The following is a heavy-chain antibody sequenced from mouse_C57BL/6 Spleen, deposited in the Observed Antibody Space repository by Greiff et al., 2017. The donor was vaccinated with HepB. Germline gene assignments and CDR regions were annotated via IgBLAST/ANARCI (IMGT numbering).Heavy chain of an antibody. J-gene: IGHJ1*03. CDR2: FYPGSGSI. CDR1: GYTFTEYT. V-gene: IGHV1-62-2*01. Sequence: QVQLKESGAELVKPGASVKLSCKASGYTFTEYTIHWVKQRSGQGLEWIGWFYPGSGSIKYNEKFKDKATLTADKSSSTVYMELSRLTSEDSAVYFCARHEAYYSNYGEDWYFDVWGTGTTVTVSS. CDR3: ARHEAYYSNYGEDWYFDV. D-gene: IGHD2-5*01.